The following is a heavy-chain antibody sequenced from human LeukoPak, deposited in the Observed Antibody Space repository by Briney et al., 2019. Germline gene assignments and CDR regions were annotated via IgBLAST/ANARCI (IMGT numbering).Heavy chain of an antibody. D-gene: IGHD2-8*02. CDR2: ISWNSGSI. Sequence: GRSLRLSCAASGFTFDDYAMHWVRQAPGKGLEWVSGISWNSGSIGYADSVKGRFTISRDNAKNSLYLQMNSLRAEDTAVYYCARRTYWASGAFDIWGQGTMVTVSS. J-gene: IGHJ3*02. V-gene: IGHV3-9*01. CDR1: GFTFDDYA. CDR3: ARRTYWASGAFDI.